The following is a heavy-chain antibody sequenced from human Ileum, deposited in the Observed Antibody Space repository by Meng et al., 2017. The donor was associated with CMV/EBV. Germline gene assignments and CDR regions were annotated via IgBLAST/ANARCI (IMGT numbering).Heavy chain of an antibody. CDR2: VFYSGST. V-gene: IGHV4-30-4*08. D-gene: IGHD4-17*01. CDR3: ARELRYGDYYFDS. J-gene: IGHJ4*02. CDR1: GDSIMSDDHY. Sequence: QVQLQGSGPGLVKSSQTLSLTCNVSGDSIMSDDHYWSWIRHPPGKGLEWIGYVFYSGSTYYNPSLMSRVTISVDTSKNQFSLRLSSVTAADTAVYYCARELRYGDYYFDSWGQGTLVTVSS.